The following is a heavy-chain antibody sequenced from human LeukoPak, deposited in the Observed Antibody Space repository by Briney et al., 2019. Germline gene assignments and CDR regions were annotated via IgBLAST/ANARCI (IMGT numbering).Heavy chain of an antibody. D-gene: IGHD5-24*01. CDR3: AKDLWLSVDY. J-gene: IGHJ4*02. Sequence: GGSLRLSCAASGFTFSSYAMHWVRQAPGKGLEWVAYIRYGGNNKYYADSVKGRFTISRDNSKNTLYLQMNSLRAEDTAVYYCAKDLWLSVDYWGQGTLVTVSS. V-gene: IGHV3-30*02. CDR2: IRYGGNNK. CDR1: GFTFSSYA.